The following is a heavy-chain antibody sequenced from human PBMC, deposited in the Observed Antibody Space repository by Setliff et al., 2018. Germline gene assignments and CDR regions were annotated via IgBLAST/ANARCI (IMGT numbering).Heavy chain of an antibody. CDR1: GYTLTNYY. J-gene: IGHJ3*02. Sequence: ASVKVSCKASGYTLTNYYMHWVRQAPGQGLEWMGIINPSGGLTRYARKFQGRVTMTRDTSTSTVYMEVSSLRSEDTAVYYCARGRYYNSWSGTSITAPHDAFDIWGQGTMVTVSS. V-gene: IGHV1-46*03. CDR2: INPSGGLT. CDR3: ARGRYYNSWSGTSITAPHDAFDI. D-gene: IGHD3-3*01.